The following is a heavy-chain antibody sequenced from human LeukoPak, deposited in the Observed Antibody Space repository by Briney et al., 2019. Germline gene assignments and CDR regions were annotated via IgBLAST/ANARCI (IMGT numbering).Heavy chain of an antibody. CDR3: ARAIAAAGRSWFDP. D-gene: IGHD6-13*01. CDR2: ISSSSSYI. V-gene: IGHV3-21*01. CDR1: GGSFSGYY. Sequence: ETLSLTCAVYGGSFSGYYWNWVRQAPGKGLEWVSSISSSSSYIYYADSVKGRFTISRDNAKNSLYLQMNSLRAEDTAVYYCARAIAAAGRSWFDPWGQGTLVTVSS. J-gene: IGHJ5*02.